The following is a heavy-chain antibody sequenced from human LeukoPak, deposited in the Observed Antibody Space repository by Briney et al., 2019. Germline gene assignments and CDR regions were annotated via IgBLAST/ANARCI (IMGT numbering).Heavy chain of an antibody. Sequence: GGSLRLSCAASGFRFSSYWMSWVRQAPGKGLEWMANIKQDGSEKSYVDSVKGRLTISRDNAKNALYLQMNSLRAEDTAVYYCARVLRGGFDYWGQGTLVTVSS. CDR3: ARVLRGGFDY. V-gene: IGHV3-7*01. CDR1: GFRFSSYW. D-gene: IGHD2-8*02. CDR2: IKQDGSEK. J-gene: IGHJ4*02.